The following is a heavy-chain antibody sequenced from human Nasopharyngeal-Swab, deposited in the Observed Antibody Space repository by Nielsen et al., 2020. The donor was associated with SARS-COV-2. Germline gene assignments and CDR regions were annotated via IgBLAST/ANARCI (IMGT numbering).Heavy chain of an antibody. CDR2: IKSETDGGTT. D-gene: IGHD4-11*01. CDR1: GFTFSNAW. Sequence: GGSLRLSCAASGFTFSNAWMSWVRQAPGKGLEWVGRIKSETDGGTTDYAAPVKGRRTISRDDSKNMLYLQMNSLKTEDTAVYYCANHSNSSVFDPWGQGTLVTVSS. J-gene: IGHJ5*02. V-gene: IGHV3-15*01. CDR3: ANHSNSSVFDP.